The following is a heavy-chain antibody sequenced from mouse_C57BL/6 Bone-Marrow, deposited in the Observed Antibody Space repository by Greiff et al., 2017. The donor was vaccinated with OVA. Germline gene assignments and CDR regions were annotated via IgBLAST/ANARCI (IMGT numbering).Heavy chain of an antibody. D-gene: IGHD1-1*01. CDR1: GYTFTSYG. Sequence: QVQLQQSGAELARPGASVKLSCKASGYTFTSYGISWVKQRTGQGLEWIGAIYPRSGNTYYNEKFKGKATLTADKSSSTAYMELRSLTSEDSAVYFCARERWDYSFYFWGQGTTLTVTS. V-gene: IGHV1-81*01. CDR3: ARERWDYSFYF. J-gene: IGHJ2*01. CDR2: IYPRSGNT.